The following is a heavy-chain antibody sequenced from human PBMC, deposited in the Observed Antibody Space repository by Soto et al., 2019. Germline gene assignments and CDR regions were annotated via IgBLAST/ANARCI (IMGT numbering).Heavy chain of an antibody. Sequence: QVQLVQSGAEVKRPGASVKVSCKASGYTFTNYDINWVRQATGQGLEWMGWMNPNSGNTGSAQQFQGRVTMTRDTSTSTAYMELSNLGSEDTAVYYCARVYGDADYWGQGTLVTVSS. D-gene: IGHD4-17*01. CDR3: ARVYGDADY. V-gene: IGHV1-8*01. CDR1: GYTFTNYD. J-gene: IGHJ4*02. CDR2: MNPNSGNT.